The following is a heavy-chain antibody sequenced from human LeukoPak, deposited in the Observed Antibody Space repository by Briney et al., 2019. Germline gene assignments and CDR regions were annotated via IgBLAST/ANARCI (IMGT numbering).Heavy chain of an antibody. CDR3: ARVDSSGSFDY. D-gene: IGHD3-22*01. CDR1: GFSFSNYV. CDR2: ISSSGSTI. V-gene: IGHV3-48*03. J-gene: IGHJ4*02. Sequence: GGSLRLSCAASGFSFSNYVMQWVRQAPGKGLEWVSYISSSGSTIYYADSVKGRFTISRDNAKSSLYLQMNSLRAEDTAVYYCARVDSSGSFDYWGQGTLVTVSS.